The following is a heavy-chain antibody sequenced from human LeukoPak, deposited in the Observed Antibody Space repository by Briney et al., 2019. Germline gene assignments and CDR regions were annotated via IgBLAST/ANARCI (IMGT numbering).Heavy chain of an antibody. Sequence: GGSLRLSCAASGFTFDDYTMHWVRQAPGKGLEWVFLISWDGGSTYYADSVKGRFTISRDNSKNSLYLQMNSLRTEDTALYYCAKDTLRYFDWLFPSYYFDYWGQGTLVTVSS. CDR3: AKDTLRYFDWLFPSYYFDY. CDR1: GFTFDDYT. V-gene: IGHV3-43*01. CDR2: ISWDGGST. J-gene: IGHJ4*02. D-gene: IGHD3-9*01.